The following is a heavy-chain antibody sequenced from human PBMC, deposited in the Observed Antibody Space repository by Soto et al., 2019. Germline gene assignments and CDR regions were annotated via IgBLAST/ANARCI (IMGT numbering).Heavy chain of an antibody. V-gene: IGHV1-58*02. J-gene: IGHJ5*02. CDR3: ARVFRGVDAQWFDP. Sequence: SVKVSCKASGFTFTSSAMQWVRQARGQRLEWIGWIVVGSGNTNYAQKFQERVTITRDTSASTAYMELSSLRSEDTAVYYCARVFRGVDAQWFDPWGQGTLGTVSS. CDR2: IVVGSGNT. D-gene: IGHD2-21*02. CDR1: GFTFTSSA.